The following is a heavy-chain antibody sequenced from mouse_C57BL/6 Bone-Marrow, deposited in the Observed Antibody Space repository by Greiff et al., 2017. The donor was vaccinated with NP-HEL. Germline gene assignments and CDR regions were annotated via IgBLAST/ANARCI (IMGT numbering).Heavy chain of an antibody. D-gene: IGHD1-1*01. CDR3: AREGGGYYYGSSDAWFAY. CDR1: GYAFSSSW. Sequence: QVQLQQSGPELVKPGASVKISCKASGYAFSSSWMNWVKQRPGKGLEWIGRIYPGDGDTNYNGKFKGKATLTADKSSSTAYVHLSSLTSEDAAVYFCAREGGGYYYGSSDAWFAYWGQGTLVTVSA. J-gene: IGHJ3*01. CDR2: IYPGDGDT. V-gene: IGHV1-82*01.